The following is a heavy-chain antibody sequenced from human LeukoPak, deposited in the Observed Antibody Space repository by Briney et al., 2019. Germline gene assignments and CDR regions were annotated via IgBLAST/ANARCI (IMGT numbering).Heavy chain of an antibody. CDR3: AKMDYYDSSGYPPVDY. J-gene: IGHJ4*02. D-gene: IGHD3-22*01. V-gene: IGHV3-23*01. Sequence: GGSLRHSCAASGFTFSSYAMSWVRQAPGKGLEWVSAISGSGGSTYYADSVKGRFTISRDNSKNTLYLQMNSLRAEDTAVYYCAKMDYYDSSGYPPVDYWGQGTLVTVSS. CDR2: ISGSGGST. CDR1: GFTFSSYA.